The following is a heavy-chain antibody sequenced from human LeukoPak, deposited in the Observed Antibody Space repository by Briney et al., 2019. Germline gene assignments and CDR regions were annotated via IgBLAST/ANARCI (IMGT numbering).Heavy chain of an antibody. V-gene: IGHV5-51*01. CDR1: GYIFGSYW. CDR3: ARIGCSATSCYPDP. CDR2: IYPDDSDT. J-gene: IGHJ5*02. D-gene: IGHD2-2*01. Sequence: GESLKISCQGSGYIFGSYWIGWVRQMPGKGLEWMGIIYPDDSDTRYRPSFQGQVTISADKSISTVYLQWSSLKASDTAMYYCARIGCSATSCYPDPWGQGTLVTVSS.